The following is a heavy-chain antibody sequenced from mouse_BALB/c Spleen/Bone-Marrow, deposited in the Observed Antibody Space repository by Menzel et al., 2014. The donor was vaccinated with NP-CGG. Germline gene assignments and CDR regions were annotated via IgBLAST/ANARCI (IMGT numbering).Heavy chain of an antibody. V-gene: IGHV7-3*02. J-gene: IGHJ2*01. Sequence: EVKLMESGGGLVQPGGSLRLSCATSGFTFTDYYMNWVRQPPGKALEWLGFIRNKAYGYTTEYSASVKGRFTIPRDNSQGILYLQMNSLRAEDSATYYCARDMGGILFDSWGQGTTLTVSS. CDR1: GFTFTDYY. CDR2: IRNKAYGYTT. D-gene: IGHD4-1*01. CDR3: ARDMGGILFDS.